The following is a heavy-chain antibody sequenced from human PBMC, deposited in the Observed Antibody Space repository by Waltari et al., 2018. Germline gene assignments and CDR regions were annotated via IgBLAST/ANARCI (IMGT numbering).Heavy chain of an antibody. CDR1: GFTFSNYW. Sequence: EVQLVESGGGLVQPGGSLRLSCAASGFTFSNYWMPWVRQAPGKGLVWVSRINSDGSSTTYADSVKGRFAISRDNAKNTLYLQMNSLRAEDTAVYYCARAGLPSATWPYYSYGMDVWGQGTTVTVSS. CDR3: ARAGLPSATWPYYSYGMDV. CDR2: INSDGSST. D-gene: IGHD5-12*01. V-gene: IGHV3-74*01. J-gene: IGHJ6*02.